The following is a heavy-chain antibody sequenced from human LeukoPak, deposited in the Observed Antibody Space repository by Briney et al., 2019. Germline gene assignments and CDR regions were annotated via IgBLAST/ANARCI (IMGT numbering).Heavy chain of an antibody. D-gene: IGHD3-3*01. V-gene: IGHV3-7*01. Sequence: GGSLRLSCAASGFTLSSYWMSWVRQAPGKGLEWVANIKQDGSEKYYVDSVKGRFTISRDNAKNSLYLQMNSLRAEDTAVYYCARGFLEWLLYPYYFDYWGQGTLVTVSS. J-gene: IGHJ4*02. CDR3: ARGFLEWLLYPYYFDY. CDR1: GFTLSSYW. CDR2: IKQDGSEK.